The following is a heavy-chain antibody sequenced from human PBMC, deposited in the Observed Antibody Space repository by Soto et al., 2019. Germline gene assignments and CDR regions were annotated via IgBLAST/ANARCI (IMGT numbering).Heavy chain of an antibody. CDR3: ARAPQHWYSSSWSSRAFDI. V-gene: IGHV1-69*13. J-gene: IGHJ3*02. CDR1: GGTFSSYA. Sequence: ASVKVSCKASGGTFSSYAISWVRQAPGQGLEWMGGIIPIFGTANYAQKFQGRVTITADESTRTAYMELSSLRSEDTAVYYCARAPQHWYSSSWSSRAFDIWGQGTMVTVSS. D-gene: IGHD6-13*01. CDR2: IIPIFGTA.